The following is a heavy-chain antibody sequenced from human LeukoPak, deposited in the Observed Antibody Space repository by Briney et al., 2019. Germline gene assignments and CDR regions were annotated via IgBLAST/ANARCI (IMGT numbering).Heavy chain of an antibody. CDR2: ISSSGSTI. V-gene: IGHV3-48*03. CDR1: GFTFSSYE. J-gene: IGHJ4*02. Sequence: GGSLRLSCAASGFTFSSYEMNWVRQAPGKGLEWVSYISSSGSTIYYADSVKGRFTISRDNAKNSLYLQMNSLRAEDTAVYYCASITDGYSAAAGTFEVDYWGQGTLVTVSS. CDR3: ASITDGYSAAAGTFEVDY. D-gene: IGHD6-13*01.